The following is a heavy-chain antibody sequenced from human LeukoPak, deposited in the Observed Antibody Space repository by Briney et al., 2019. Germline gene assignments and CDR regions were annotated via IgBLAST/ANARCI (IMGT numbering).Heavy chain of an antibody. Sequence: ASVKVSCTASGYTFTSYGISWVRQAPGQGHEWKGWISAYNGNTNYAQKLQGRVTMTTDTSTSTAYMELRSLRSDDTAVYYCAYDSSGLGYYYYGMDVWGQGTTVTVSS. CDR1: GYTFTSYG. CDR3: AYDSSGLGYYYYGMDV. D-gene: IGHD3-22*01. CDR2: ISAYNGNT. V-gene: IGHV1-18*01. J-gene: IGHJ6*02.